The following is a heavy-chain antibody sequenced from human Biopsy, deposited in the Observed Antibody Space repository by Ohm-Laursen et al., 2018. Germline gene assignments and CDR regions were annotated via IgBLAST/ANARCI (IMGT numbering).Heavy chain of an antibody. J-gene: IGHJ6*02. CDR1: GFTFDDSA. CDR3: TKDLFPAGTDV. CDR2: ISWNSGRI. Sequence: SLRLSCAASGFTFDDSAMHWVRQAPGKGLEWVSGISWNSGRIGYADSVKGRFTRFRVNSKKSLYVEVNSLSPEDRALFYCTKDLFPAGTDVWGQGTTVTVSS. V-gene: IGHV3-9*01.